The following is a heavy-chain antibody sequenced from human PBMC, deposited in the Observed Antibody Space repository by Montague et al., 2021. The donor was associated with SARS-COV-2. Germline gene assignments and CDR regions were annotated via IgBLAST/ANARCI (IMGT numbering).Heavy chain of an antibody. CDR2: IYYSGST. Sequence: SETLSLACTVSGGSISSSSSYWGWIRQPPGMGLKWIGSIYYSGSTYYNPSLKSRITISVDTSKNQFSLRLTSVTAADTAVYYCARDIRIPMLIVIQGYGMDVWGQGTTVTVSS. J-gene: IGHJ6*02. CDR3: ARDIRIPMLIVIQGYGMDV. V-gene: IGHV4-39*07. CDR1: GGSISSSSSY. D-gene: IGHD3-22*01.